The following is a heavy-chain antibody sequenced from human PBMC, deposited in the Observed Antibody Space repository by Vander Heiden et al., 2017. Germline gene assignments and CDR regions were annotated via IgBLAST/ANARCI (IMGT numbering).Heavy chain of an antibody. Sequence: EVQLVESGGGLVQPGRSLRLSCAASGFTFDDYAMHWVRQAPGKGLEWVSGISWNSGSIGYADSVKGRFTISRDNAKNSLYLQMNSLRAEDTALYYCAKDRRSRDYYYYGMDVWGQGTTVTVSS. CDR2: ISWNSGSI. D-gene: IGHD6-6*01. V-gene: IGHV3-9*01. CDR3: AKDRRSRDYYYYGMDV. CDR1: GFTFDDYA. J-gene: IGHJ6*02.